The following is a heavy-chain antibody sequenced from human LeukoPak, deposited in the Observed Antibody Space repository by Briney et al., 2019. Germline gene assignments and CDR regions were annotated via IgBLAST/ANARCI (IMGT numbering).Heavy chain of an antibody. CDR2: ISGSGGST. CDR3: AKAKLAGGYYFDY. D-gene: IGHD6-19*01. CDR1: GFTFSSYA. V-gene: IGHV3-23*01. J-gene: IGHJ4*02. Sequence: GGSLRLSCAASGFTFSSYAMSWVRQAPRKGLEWVSAISGSGGSTYYADSVKGRFTISRDNSKNTLYLQMNSLRAEDTAVYYCAKAKLAGGYYFDYWGQGTLVTVSS.